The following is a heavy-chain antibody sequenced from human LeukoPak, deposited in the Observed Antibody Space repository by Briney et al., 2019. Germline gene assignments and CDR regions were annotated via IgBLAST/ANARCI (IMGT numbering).Heavy chain of an antibody. V-gene: IGHV1-2*02. J-gene: IGHJ4*02. Sequence: ASVKVSCKASGYTFTGYYLHWVRQAPGQGLEWMGCVNPNSGDTNYAQKFQGSVTMTRDTSISTVYKELSRLRSDDTAVYYCARESGSVTSEVDFDYWGRGTLVTVSS. CDR3: ARESGSVTSEVDFDY. CDR1: GYTFTGYY. CDR2: VNPNSGDT. D-gene: IGHD4-17*01.